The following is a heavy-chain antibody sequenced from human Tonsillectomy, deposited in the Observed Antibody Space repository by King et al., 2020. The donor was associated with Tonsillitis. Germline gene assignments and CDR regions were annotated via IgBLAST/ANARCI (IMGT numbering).Heavy chain of an antibody. CDR2: ISGSGGST. CDR3: AKDLIVYCSSTSCPFDY. J-gene: IGHJ4*02. V-gene: IGHV3-23*04. CDR1: GFTFSSYA. Sequence: VQLVESGGGLVQPGGSLRLSCAASGFTFSSYAMSWVRQALGKGLEWVSAISGSGGSTYYADSVKGRFTISRDNSKNTLYLQMNSLRAEDTAVYYCAKDLIVYCSSTSCPFDYWGQGTLVTVSS. D-gene: IGHD2-2*01.